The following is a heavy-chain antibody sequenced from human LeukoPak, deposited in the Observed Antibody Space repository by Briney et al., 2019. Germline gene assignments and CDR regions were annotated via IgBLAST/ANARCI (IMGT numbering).Heavy chain of an antibody. J-gene: IGHJ4*02. CDR1: GYTFTSYY. V-gene: IGHV1-46*01. CDR3: ARDSSSGYGFDY. Sequence: ASVKVSCKASGYTFTSYYMHWVRQAPGQGLEWMGIINPSGGSTSYAQKFQGRVTMTRDTSTSTVYMELSSLRSEDTAVYHRARDSSSGYGFDYWGQGTLVTVSS. D-gene: IGHD3-22*01. CDR2: INPSGGST.